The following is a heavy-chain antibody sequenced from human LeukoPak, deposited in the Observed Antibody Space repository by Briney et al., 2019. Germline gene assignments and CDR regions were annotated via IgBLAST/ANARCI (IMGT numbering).Heavy chain of an antibody. V-gene: IGHV3-23*01. J-gene: IGHJ4*02. Sequence: GGSLRLSCAASGFTFSSYAMSWVRQAPGKGLEWVSAISGSGGSTYYADSVKGRFIISRDNSKNTLYLQMNSLRAEDTAVYYCAKDHSSGWYYFDYWGQGTLVTVSS. CDR3: AKDHSSGWYYFDY. CDR1: GFTFSSYA. CDR2: ISGSGGST. D-gene: IGHD6-19*01.